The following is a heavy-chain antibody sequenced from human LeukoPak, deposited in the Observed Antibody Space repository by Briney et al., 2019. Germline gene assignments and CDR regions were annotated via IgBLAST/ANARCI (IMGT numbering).Heavy chain of an antibody. D-gene: IGHD6-13*01. CDR2: INPSGGST. CDR3: ARDEIDGVDSSSWTFYSYDYYMDV. V-gene: IGHV1-46*01. Sequence: ASVKVSCKASGYTFTSYYMHWVRQAPGQGLEWMGIINPSGGSTSYAQKFQGRVTMTRDTSTSTVYMELSSLRSEDTAVYDCARDEIDGVDSSSWTFYSYDYYMDVWGKGTTVTISS. J-gene: IGHJ6*03. CDR1: GYTFTSYY.